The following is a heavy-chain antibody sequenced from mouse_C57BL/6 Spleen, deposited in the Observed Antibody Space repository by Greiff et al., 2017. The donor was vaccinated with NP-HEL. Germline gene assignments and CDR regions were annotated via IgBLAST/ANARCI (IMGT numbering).Heavy chain of an antibody. Sequence: EVQRVESEGGLVQPGSSLKLSCTASGFTFTDYYMAWVRQVPDKGLEWVANLNYYDSSTYYTQSLKSRFIISRDSANNMLDRQMSSLKSEDTDTYYWARKVYGDDFDYWGQGTTLTVSS. CDR3: ARKVYGDDFDY. CDR2: LNYYDSST. J-gene: IGHJ2*01. D-gene: IGHD1-1*01. V-gene: IGHV5-16*01. CDR1: GFTFTDYY.